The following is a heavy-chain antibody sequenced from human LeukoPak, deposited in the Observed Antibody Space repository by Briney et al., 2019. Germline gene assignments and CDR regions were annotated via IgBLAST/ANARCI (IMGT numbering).Heavy chain of an antibody. V-gene: IGHV3-23*01. Sequence: GGSLRLSCAASGFTFSSYAMNWVRQAPGKGLEWVSGISGSGGSTYYADSVKGRFTISTDNTKNTLYLQMNSLRAEDTAVYYCAKDSAYSSGWYYFDPWGQGILVTVSS. CDR2: ISGSGGST. CDR3: AKDSAYSSGWYYFDP. J-gene: IGHJ4*02. CDR1: GFTFSSYA. D-gene: IGHD6-13*01.